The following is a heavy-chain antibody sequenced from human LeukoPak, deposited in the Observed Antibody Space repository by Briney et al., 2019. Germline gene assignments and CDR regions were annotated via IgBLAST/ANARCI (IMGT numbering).Heavy chain of an antibody. V-gene: IGHV3-7*01. CDR1: GFTFSRYW. CDR3: AREKEGYCSRTSCYLDYYYYYMDV. D-gene: IGHD2-2*01. J-gene: IGHJ6*03. CDR2: IKQGGSEK. Sequence: GGSLRLSCAASGFTFSRYWMTWVRQAPGKGLEWVANIKQGGSEKYYVDSVKGRFTISRDNVKNSLYLQMNSLRAEDTAVYYCAREKEGYCSRTSCYLDYYYYYMDVWGKGTTVTISS.